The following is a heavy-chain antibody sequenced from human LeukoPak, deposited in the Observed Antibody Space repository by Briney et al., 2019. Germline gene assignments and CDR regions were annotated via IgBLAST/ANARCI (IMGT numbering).Heavy chain of an antibody. CDR1: GFTFNSYS. J-gene: IGHJ3*02. CDR2: ISSSSSTI. Sequence: GGSLRLSCAASGFTFNSYSMNWVRQAPGKGLEWVSYISSSSSTIYYADSVKGRFTISRDNAKNSLYLQMNSLRAEDTAVYYCARDPEDAFDIWGQGTMVTVSS. D-gene: IGHD1-14*01. CDR3: ARDPEDAFDI. V-gene: IGHV3-48*01.